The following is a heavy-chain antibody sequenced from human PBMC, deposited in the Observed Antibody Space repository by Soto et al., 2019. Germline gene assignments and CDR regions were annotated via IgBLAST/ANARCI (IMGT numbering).Heavy chain of an antibody. D-gene: IGHD2-21*02. V-gene: IGHV3-23*01. CDR2: ISGDGDST. CDR3: AKEFISVTSSRATDAFDV. Sequence: EVQVLESGGGSVRRGGSLRLSCEVSGVTFHRFAFNWVRQAPGKGLEWVSIISGDGDSTDYVDSARGRFTISRDNSKNTIYLQMNSLRVEDTAVYYCAKEFISVTSSRATDAFDVWGCGTVVTVSS. J-gene: IGHJ3*01. CDR1: GVTFHRFA.